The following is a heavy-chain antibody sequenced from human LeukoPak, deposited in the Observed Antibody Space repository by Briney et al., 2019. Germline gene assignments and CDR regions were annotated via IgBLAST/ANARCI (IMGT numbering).Heavy chain of an antibody. CDR1: GFTFSSDA. Sequence: TGGSLRLSCAASGFTFSSDAMSWVRQAPGKGLEWVSSISGSGGSIYYADSVKGRFTISSDNSKNTLYLQMNGLRVEDTAVYYCAKDIGLGSGWYYFDYWGQGTLVTVSS. CDR2: ISGSGGSI. CDR3: AKDIGLGSGWYYFDY. V-gene: IGHV3-23*01. D-gene: IGHD6-19*01. J-gene: IGHJ4*02.